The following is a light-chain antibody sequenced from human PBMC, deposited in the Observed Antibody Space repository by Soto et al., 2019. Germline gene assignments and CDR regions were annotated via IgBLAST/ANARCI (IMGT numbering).Light chain of an antibody. CDR2: GTS. Sequence: EIVLTQSPGTLSLSPGERATLSCRASQSVSSSYLAWYQQRPGQAPRVLMYGTSTRATGVPARFSGSGSGTDFTLTISSLQSEDFAVYYCQQYNKWPYTFGQGTRLEIK. V-gene: IGKV3-15*01. CDR3: QQYNKWPYT. CDR1: QSVSSSY. J-gene: IGKJ2*01.